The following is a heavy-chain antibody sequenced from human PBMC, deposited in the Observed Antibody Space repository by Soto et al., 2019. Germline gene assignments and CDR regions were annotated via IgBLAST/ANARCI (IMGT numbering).Heavy chain of an antibody. Sequence: PGGSLRLSCAASGLTFTDSTINWVRQASGKGLEWVALIRTKVNSYATVCAASGRGRFTISSDDSKNMEYLQMNSLRSEDTAMYYCTTRQSDVWGQGTTVTVSS. CDR2: IRTKVNSYAT. CDR3: TTRQSDV. CDR1: GLTFTDST. V-gene: IGHV3-73*01. J-gene: IGHJ6*02.